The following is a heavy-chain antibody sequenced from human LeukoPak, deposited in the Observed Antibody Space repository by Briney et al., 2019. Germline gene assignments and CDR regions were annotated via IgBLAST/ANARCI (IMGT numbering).Heavy chain of an antibody. J-gene: IGHJ4*02. CDR1: GYIFTSYL. CDR2: IYPGDSDT. D-gene: IGHD3-10*01. CDR3: ARRRSSTLIDY. Sequence: GESLKISCKGSGYIFTSYLIGWVRQMPGKGLEWMGIIYPGDSDTTYSPSFQGQVTISADKSLSTAYLQWSSLKASDTAMYFCARRRSSTLIDYWGQGTLVTVSS. V-gene: IGHV5-51*01.